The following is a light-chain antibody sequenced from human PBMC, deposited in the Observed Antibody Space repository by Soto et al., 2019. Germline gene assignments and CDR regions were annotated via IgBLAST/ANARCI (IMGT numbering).Light chain of an antibody. CDR1: QSISNW. Sequence: DTQMTQSPSTLSASVGDRVTITCRASQSISNWLAWYQQRPGRAPKLLIYKASNLQSGVPSRFSGSGSGTEFTLTINTLQPKYIAIYYCQQYNTFLPTFGQGTKVEFK. CDR3: QQYNTFLPT. CDR2: KAS. V-gene: IGKV1-5*03. J-gene: IGKJ1*01.